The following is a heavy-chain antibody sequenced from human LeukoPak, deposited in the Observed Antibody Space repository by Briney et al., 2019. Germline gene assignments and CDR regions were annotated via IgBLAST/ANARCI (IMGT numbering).Heavy chain of an antibody. CDR1: GGSISSSNYY. J-gene: IGHJ4*02. CDR2: IYYSGST. V-gene: IGHV4-39*01. Sequence: SETLSLTCTVSGGSISSSNYYWGWIRQPPGKGLEWIGSIYYSGSTYYNPSLKSRLTISVDTSKNQFSLKLSSVTAADTAVYYCARRASYSSSWDQYFDSWGQGTLLTVSS. CDR3: ARRASYSSSWDQYFDS. D-gene: IGHD6-13*01.